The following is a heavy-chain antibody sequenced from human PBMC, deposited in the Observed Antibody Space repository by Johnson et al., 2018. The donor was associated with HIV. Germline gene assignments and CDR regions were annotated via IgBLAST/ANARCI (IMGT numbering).Heavy chain of an antibody. J-gene: IGHJ3*02. Sequence: QVQLVESGGGVVQPGRSLRLSCAASGFTFSSYGMHWVRQAPGKGLEWVAVIWYDGSNKYYADSVKGRFTISSDNSKNTLYLQMNSLRAEDTAVYYCEKDLRGGNWREAMDIWGQGTMVTVSS. CDR1: GFTFSSYG. D-gene: IGHD4-23*01. V-gene: IGHV3-33*06. CDR3: EKDLRGGNWREAMDI. CDR2: IWYDGSNK.